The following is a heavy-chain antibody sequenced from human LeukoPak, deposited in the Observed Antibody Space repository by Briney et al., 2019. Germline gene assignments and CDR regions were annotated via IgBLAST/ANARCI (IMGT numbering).Heavy chain of an antibody. V-gene: IGHV4-59*12. Sequence: SETLSLTCTVSGDSISGFYWGWIRQPPGKGLEWIGNIYYSGSTNYNPSLKSRVTISVDTSKNQFSLKLSSVTAADTAVYYCARESGSGWYSYYYYYYMDVWGKGTTVTVSS. D-gene: IGHD6-19*01. CDR1: GDSISGFY. J-gene: IGHJ6*03. CDR2: IYYSGST. CDR3: ARESGSGWYSYYYYYYMDV.